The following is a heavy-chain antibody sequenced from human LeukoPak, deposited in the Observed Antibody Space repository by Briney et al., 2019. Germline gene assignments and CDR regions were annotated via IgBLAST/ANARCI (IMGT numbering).Heavy chain of an antibody. CDR3: ARGLLDYHYGMDV. CDR1: GFIFSDYT. J-gene: IGHJ6*02. Sequence: GGSLRLSCAASGFIFSDYTMNWVRQAPGKGLEWVSSINSGSSDIYYADSVKGRFTISRDNAKNSLYLQMNSLRVEDTAVYYCARGLLDYHYGMDVWGLGTTVTVSS. V-gene: IGHV3-21*01. CDR2: INSGSSDI.